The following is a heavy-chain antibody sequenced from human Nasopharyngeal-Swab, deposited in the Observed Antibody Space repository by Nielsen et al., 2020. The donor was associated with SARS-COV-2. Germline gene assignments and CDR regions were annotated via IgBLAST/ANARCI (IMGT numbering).Heavy chain of an antibody. Sequence: GESLKISCEASGFTLASFGMHWVRQAPGKGLEWVAFIRSDGSNNYYADSVKGRFTISRDSSRNTLYLQMNSLTAGDTAVYYCARVLDGYKGFDYWGQGTLVTVSS. J-gene: IGHJ4*02. D-gene: IGHD5-24*01. CDR2: IRSDGSNN. CDR1: GFTLASFG. V-gene: IGHV3-30*02. CDR3: ARVLDGYKGFDY.